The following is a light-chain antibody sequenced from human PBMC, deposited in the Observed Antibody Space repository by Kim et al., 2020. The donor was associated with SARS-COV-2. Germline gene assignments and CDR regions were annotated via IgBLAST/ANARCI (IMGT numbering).Light chain of an antibody. V-gene: IGKV1-39*01. CDR1: QDISTY. CDR2: TAS. CDR3: QHTYRATRT. J-gene: IGKJ1*01. Sequence: DIQMTQSPSSLSASVGDRVTITCRASQDISTYLNWYQQKPGKAPKLLIYTASSLQSGVPSRFTGSGSETDFTLTISSLQPEDFATYFCQHTYRATRTFGEGTKVDIK.